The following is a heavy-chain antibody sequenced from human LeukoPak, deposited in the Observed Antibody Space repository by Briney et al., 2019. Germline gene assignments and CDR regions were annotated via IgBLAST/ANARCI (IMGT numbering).Heavy chain of an antibody. D-gene: IGHD6-19*01. J-gene: IGHJ4*02. CDR1: GYSISSGFY. V-gene: IGHV4-38-2*02. CDR2: IYSSGRT. CDR3: ARGDSGWYLGLGFDY. Sequence: SETLSLTCSVSGYSISSGFYWGWIRQPPGKGLEWIGSIYSSGRTYYNPSLKSRVTISVDTSKNQVSLKLRSVTAADTAVYYCARGDSGWYLGLGFDYWGQGALVTVSS.